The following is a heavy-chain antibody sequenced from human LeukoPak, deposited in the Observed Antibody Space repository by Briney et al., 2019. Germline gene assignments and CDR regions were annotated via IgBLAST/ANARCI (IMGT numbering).Heavy chain of an antibody. CDR3: ARDHSSGWYVGAFDI. CDR2: ISAYNGNT. V-gene: IGHV1-18*01. Sequence: ASVKVSCKASGYTFTSYGISWVRQAPGQGLEWMGWISAYNGNTNYAQKLQGRVTMTTDTSTSTAYMELRSLRSDDTAVYYCARDHSSGWYVGAFDIWGQGTMVTVSS. D-gene: IGHD6-19*01. J-gene: IGHJ3*02. CDR1: GYTFTSYG.